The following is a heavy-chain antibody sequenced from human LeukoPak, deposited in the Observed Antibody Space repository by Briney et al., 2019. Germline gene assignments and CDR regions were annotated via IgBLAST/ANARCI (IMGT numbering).Heavy chain of an antibody. CDR1: GVSISSGSNY. CDR2: IYSSGST. J-gene: IGHJ3*01. D-gene: IGHD3-10*01. V-gene: IGHV4-39*07. CDR3: TRSDGYGLVGI. Sequence: SETLPLTCSVSGVSISSGSNYWGWIRQPPGKTLEWIGSIYSSGSTYYNSSLKSRVIILIDTSKNHFSLTLSSVTAADTAVYYCTRSDGYGLVGIWGQGTMVTVSS.